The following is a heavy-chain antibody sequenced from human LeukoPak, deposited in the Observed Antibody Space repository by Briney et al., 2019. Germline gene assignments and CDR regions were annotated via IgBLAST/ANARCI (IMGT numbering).Heavy chain of an antibody. CDR3: AKQLGYCSDGSCYFPY. D-gene: IGHD2-15*01. V-gene: IGHV3-23*01. CDR2: ISNNGGYT. CDR1: EFTFSNYD. J-gene: IGHJ4*02. Sequence: GGSLRLSCSASEFTFSNYDMHWVRQAPGKGLEWVSAISNNGGYTYYADSVQGRFTISRDNSKSTLCLQMNSLRAEDTAVYYCAKQLGYCSDGSCYFPYWGQGTLVTVSS.